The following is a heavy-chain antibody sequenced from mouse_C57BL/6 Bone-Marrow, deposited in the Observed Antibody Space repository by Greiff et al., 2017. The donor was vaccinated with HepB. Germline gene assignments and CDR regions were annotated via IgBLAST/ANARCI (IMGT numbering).Heavy chain of an antibody. V-gene: IGHV5-4*01. J-gene: IGHJ1*03. CDR2: ISDGGSYT. Sequence: DVMLVESGGGLVKPGGSLKLSCAASGFTFSSYAMSWVRQTPEKRLEWVATISDGGSYTYYPDNVKGRFTISRDNAKNNLYLQMSHLKSEDTAMYYCAREDPGWYFDVWGTGTTVTVSS. CDR3: AREDPGWYFDV. CDR1: GFTFSSYA.